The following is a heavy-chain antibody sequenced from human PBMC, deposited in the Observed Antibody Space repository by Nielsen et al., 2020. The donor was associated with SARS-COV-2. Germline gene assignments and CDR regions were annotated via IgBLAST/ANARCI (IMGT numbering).Heavy chain of an antibody. CDR1: GFTFSSYW. Sequence: GGSLRLSCAASGFTFSSYWMSWVRQAPGKGLEWVANIKQDGSEKYYVDSVKGRFTISRDNSKNTVYLQMNSLRGDDTAVYYCAREMYSSGWDWGQGTQVTVSS. CDR3: AREMYSSGWD. CDR2: IKQDGSEK. V-gene: IGHV3-7*01. J-gene: IGHJ4*02. D-gene: IGHD6-19*01.